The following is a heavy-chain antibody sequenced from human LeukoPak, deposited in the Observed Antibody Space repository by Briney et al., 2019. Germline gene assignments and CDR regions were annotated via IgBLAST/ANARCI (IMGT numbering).Heavy chain of an antibody. V-gene: IGHV1-18*01. CDR1: GYTFTSYG. D-gene: IGHD6-13*01. CDR3: ATIPWGGIAAAGLDY. J-gene: IGHJ4*02. CDR2: ISAYNGNT. Sequence: ASVKVSFKASGYTFTSYGISWVRQAPGQGLEWMGWISAYNGNTNYAQKLQGRVTMTTDTSTSTAYMELRSLRSDDTAVYYCATIPWGGIAAAGLDYWGQGTLVTVSS.